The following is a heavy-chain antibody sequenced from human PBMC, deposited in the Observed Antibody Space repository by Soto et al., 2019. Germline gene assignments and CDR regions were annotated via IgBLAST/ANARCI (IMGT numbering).Heavy chain of an antibody. D-gene: IGHD3-3*01. CDR1: GGSISSCGYS. J-gene: IGHJ4*02. V-gene: IGHV4-30-2*01. CDR2: INHSGST. CDR3: ARLKSLESYYFDY. Sequence: SETLSLTCAVSGGSISSCGYSWSWIRQPPGKGLEWIGYINHSGSTYYNPSLKSRVTISVDTSKNQFSLKLSSVTAADTAVYYCARLKSLESYYFDYWGQGTLVTVSS.